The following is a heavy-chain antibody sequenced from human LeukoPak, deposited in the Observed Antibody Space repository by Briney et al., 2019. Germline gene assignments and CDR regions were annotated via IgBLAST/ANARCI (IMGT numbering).Heavy chain of an antibody. J-gene: IGHJ4*02. CDR2: ISYSGSP. Sequence: SQTLSLTCTVSGGSINSAGHYRTWIRHHPEKGLEWIGYISYSGSPYYNPSLKSRLAISLDTSKNQFFLRLNSVTAADTAVYYCARYYCSGDRCPGVDYWAQGTLVTVST. CDR1: GGSINSAGHY. V-gene: IGHV4-31*03. D-gene: IGHD2-15*01. CDR3: ARYYCSGDRCPGVDY.